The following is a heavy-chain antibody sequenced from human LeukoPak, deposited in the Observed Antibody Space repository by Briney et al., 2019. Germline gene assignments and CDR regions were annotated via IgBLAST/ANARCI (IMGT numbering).Heavy chain of an antibody. D-gene: IGHD2-15*01. CDR3: ARDVAAAAGSYFDY. CDR1: GYTLTSYD. V-gene: IGHV1-8*01. CDR2: MNPNSGNT. J-gene: IGHJ4*02. Sequence: ASVKVSCKASGYTLTSYDINWVRQATGQGLEWMGWMNPNSGNTGYAQKFQGRVTMTRNTSISTAYMELSSLRSEDTAAYYCARDVAAAAGSYFDYWGQGTLVTVSS.